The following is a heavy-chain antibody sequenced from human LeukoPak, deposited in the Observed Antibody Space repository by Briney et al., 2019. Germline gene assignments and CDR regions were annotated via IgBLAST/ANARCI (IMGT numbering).Heavy chain of an antibody. V-gene: IGHV3-7*01. D-gene: IGHD3-22*01. J-gene: IGHJ1*01. Sequence: QPVGSLRLSCAASGFTFSSYWMSWVRQAPGKGLQWVANIKTDGSEKYYVDSVKGRFTISRDNAKNSLYLQMNSLRAEDTAVYYCATYSSLNRREFQYWGQGTLLTVSS. CDR2: IKTDGSEK. CDR3: ATYSSLNRREFQY. CDR1: GFTFSSYW.